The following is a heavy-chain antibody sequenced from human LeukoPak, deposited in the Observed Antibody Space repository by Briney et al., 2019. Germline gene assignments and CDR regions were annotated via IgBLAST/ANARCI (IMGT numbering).Heavy chain of an antibody. CDR2: IYHSGST. CDR1: GGSISSSSYY. J-gene: IGHJ4*02. D-gene: IGHD1-1*01. V-gene: IGHV4-39*07. Sequence: SETLSLTCTVSGGSISSSSYYWGWIRQPPGKGLEWIGEIYHSGSTNYNPSLKSRVTISVDKSKNQFSLKLSSVTAADTAVYYCARDSKERTFDYWGQGTLVTVSS. CDR3: ARDSKERTFDY.